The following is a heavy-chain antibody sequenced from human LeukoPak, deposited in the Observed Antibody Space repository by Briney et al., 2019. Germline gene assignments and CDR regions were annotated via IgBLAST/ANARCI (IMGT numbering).Heavy chain of an antibody. CDR3: VRDIAPIGAVWFDP. D-gene: IGHD6-13*01. Sequence: QPGGSLRLSCAASGFTVKRYYMYWIRQAPGRGPMWVSRISDDGRATLYADFAKGRFTISRDSAKNTVYLQMNSLRVEDTALYYCVRDIAPIGAVWFDPWGQGTLVTVSS. J-gene: IGHJ5*02. V-gene: IGHV3-74*01. CDR2: ISDDGRAT. CDR1: GFTVKRYY.